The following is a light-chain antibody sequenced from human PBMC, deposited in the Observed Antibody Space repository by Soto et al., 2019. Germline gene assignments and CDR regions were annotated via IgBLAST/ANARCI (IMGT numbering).Light chain of an antibody. CDR2: YAS. V-gene: IGKV3-11*01. CDR1: RSVNNY. J-gene: IGKJ3*01. CDR3: QHRNNRPFS. Sequence: IALTQSPATLSLSPLERATVSFRASRSVNNYLAWYQQRPGQAPRLLIYYASDRATGIPARFSGSGSGTDFTLTISSLEAEDFAVYYCQHRNNRPFSFGPGTKVDIK.